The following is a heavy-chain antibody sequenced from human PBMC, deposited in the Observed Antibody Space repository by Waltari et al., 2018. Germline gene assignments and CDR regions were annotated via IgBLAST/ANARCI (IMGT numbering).Heavy chain of an antibody. Sequence: QVQLVESGGGVVQPGRSLRLSCAASGFTFSSYAMHWVRQAPGQGLEWVAVISYDGSNKYYADSVKGRFTISRDNSKNTLYLQMNSLRAEDTAVYYCAGGTYYYDSSGLYWFDPWGQGTLVTVSS. D-gene: IGHD3-22*01. J-gene: IGHJ5*02. V-gene: IGHV3-30-3*01. CDR1: GFTFSSYA. CDR2: ISYDGSNK. CDR3: AGGTYYYDSSGLYWFDP.